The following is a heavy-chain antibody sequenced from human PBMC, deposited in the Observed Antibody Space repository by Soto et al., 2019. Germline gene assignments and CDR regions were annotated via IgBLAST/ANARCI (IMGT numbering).Heavy chain of an antibody. D-gene: IGHD1-26*01. CDR3: AKAIDTTARVGYFDS. V-gene: IGHV3-30*18. J-gene: IGHJ4*02. CDR1: AFTFSSYA. CDR2: ISFDGSYR. Sequence: GGSLRLSCAASAFTFSSYAMHWVRQAPGKGLEWVAVISFDGSYRNHTDSLKGRFTISRDNSQNTLFLQMSSMRPEDTAVYYCAKAIDTTARVGYFDSWGQGTLVTVSS.